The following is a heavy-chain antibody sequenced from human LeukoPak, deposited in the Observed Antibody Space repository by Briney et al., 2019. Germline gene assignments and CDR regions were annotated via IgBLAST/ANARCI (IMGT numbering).Heavy chain of an antibody. CDR2: ISSSSSDI. V-gene: IGHV3-21*01. CDR3: ARDSYYYDSSGHDY. Sequence: GGSLRLSCAASGFTFSSYSMNWVRQVPGKGLEWVSRISSSSSDIYYADSVKGRFTISRDNAKNSLYLQMNSLRAEDTAVYYCARDSYYYDSSGHDYWGQGTLVTVSS. CDR1: GFTFSSYS. D-gene: IGHD3-22*01. J-gene: IGHJ4*02.